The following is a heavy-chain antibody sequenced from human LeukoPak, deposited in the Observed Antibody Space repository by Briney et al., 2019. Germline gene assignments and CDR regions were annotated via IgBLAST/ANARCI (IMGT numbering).Heavy chain of an antibody. J-gene: IGHJ4*02. CDR3: ATGVATAFTY. V-gene: IGHV1-2*02. Sequence: GASVKVSCKASGYTFTDYYIHWVRQAPGQGLEWMAFINPDSGDSYSAPKFQGRVTMTRDTSISTASMELNWLTSDDTAVYYCATGVATAFTYWGQGTLVTVPS. CDR1: GYTFTDYY. D-gene: IGHD5-12*01. CDR2: INPDSGDS.